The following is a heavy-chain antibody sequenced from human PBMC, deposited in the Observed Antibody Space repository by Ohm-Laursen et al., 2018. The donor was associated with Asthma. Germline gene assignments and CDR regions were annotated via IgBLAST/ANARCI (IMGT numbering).Heavy chain of an antibody. Sequence: SLRLSCSASGFIFSSYAMTWVRQAPGKGLEWVGRIKSKTDGGTTDYAAPVKGRFAISRDDSKNTLYLQMNSLKTEDTAIYYCTTDKYCGGDCETFDYWGQGTLVTVSS. D-gene: IGHD2-21*02. J-gene: IGHJ4*02. V-gene: IGHV3-15*01. CDR1: GFIFSSYA. CDR2: IKSKTDGGTT. CDR3: TTDKYCGGDCETFDY.